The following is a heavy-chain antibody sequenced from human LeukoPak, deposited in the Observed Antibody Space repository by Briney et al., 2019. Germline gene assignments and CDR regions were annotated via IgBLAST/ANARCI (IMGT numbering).Heavy chain of an antibody. V-gene: IGHV1-8*01. Sequence: GASVKVSCKASGYTFTSYDINWVRQATGQGLEWIGWMNANIGNTGYAQKFQGRVTMTRNTSISTAYMELSSLRSEDTAVYYCARVVVVPTAILPYYYYGMDVWGQGTTVTVSS. D-gene: IGHD2-2*01. CDR2: MNANIGNT. CDR1: GYTFTSYD. CDR3: ARVVVVPTAILPYYYYGMDV. J-gene: IGHJ6*02.